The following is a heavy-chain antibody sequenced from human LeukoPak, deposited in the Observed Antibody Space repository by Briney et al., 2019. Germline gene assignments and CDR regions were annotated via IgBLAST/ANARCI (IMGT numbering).Heavy chain of an antibody. Sequence: GTSLRLSCVASGFHFSTDGMHWVRQAPGKGLEWVALISYDGSNQYCRDSVKGRFTISRDNGENSVYLQMHSLRTEDTAVYYCANAHYWGQGTLVIVSS. CDR2: ISYDGSNQ. CDR3: ANAHY. J-gene: IGHJ4*02. CDR1: GFHFSTDG. V-gene: IGHV3-30*18.